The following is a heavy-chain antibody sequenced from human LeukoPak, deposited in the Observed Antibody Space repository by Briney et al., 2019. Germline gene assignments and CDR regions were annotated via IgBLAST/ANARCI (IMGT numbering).Heavy chain of an antibody. J-gene: IGHJ6*03. Sequence: ASVKVSCKASGGTFSNYGISWVRQAPGQGLEWMGGIIPMFGTPNYAQKFQGRVTITADESTSTVYMELSSLRSEDTALYYCARGRLLEWSPGYYYYMDVWGKGTTVTVSS. CDR3: ARGRLLEWSPGYYYYMDV. CDR2: IIPMFGTP. V-gene: IGHV1-69*13. CDR1: GGTFSNYG. D-gene: IGHD3-3*01.